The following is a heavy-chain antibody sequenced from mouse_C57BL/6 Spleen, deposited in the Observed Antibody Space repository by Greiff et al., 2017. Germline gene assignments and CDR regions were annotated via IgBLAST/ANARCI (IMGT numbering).Heavy chain of an antibody. Sequence: VQLQQSGAELVKPGASVKLSCTASGFNIKDYYMHWVKQRTEQGLEWIGRIDPEDGENKYAPKFQGKATITADTSSNTAYLQLSSLTSEDTAVYYCARGSGNYPYWYFDVWGTGTTVTVSS. CDR2: IDPEDGEN. D-gene: IGHD2-1*01. V-gene: IGHV14-2*01. J-gene: IGHJ1*03. CDR3: ARGSGNYPYWYFDV. CDR1: GFNIKDYY.